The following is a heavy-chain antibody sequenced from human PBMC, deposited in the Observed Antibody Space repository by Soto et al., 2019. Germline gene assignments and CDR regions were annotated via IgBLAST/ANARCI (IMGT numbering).Heavy chain of an antibody. V-gene: IGHV3-7*03. J-gene: IGHJ4*02. CDR1: GFTFSSYW. Sequence: GGSLRLSCAASGFTFSSYWMSWVRQAPGKGLEWVANIKQDGSEKYYVDSVKGRFTISRDNAKNSLYLQMNSLRAEDTAVYYCARDPSGPLLRYYPLDYWGQGTLVTVSS. CDR2: IKQDGSEK. D-gene: IGHD3-9*01. CDR3: ARDPSGPLLRYYPLDY.